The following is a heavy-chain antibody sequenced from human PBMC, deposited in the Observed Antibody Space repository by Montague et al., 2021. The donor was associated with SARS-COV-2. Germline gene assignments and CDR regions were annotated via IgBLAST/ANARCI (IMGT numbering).Heavy chain of an antibody. CDR1: GFTFRSYW. CDR2: IKPDGTST. CDR3: VRPLWFGDSDYVFES. D-gene: IGHD3-10*01. V-gene: IGHV3-74*01. Sequence: SLRLSCAASGFTFRSYWMHWVRQVPGRGPVWVSRIKPDGTSTNYAASVKGRFTISRDNAKNTLSLQMNNLRAEDTAVYYCVRPLWFGDSDYVFESWGQGTLVTVSS. J-gene: IGHJ4*02.